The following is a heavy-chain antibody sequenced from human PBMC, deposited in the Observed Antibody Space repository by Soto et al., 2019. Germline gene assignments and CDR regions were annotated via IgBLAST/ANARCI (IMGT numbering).Heavy chain of an antibody. CDR2: VRSRAYGGKT. Sequence: SRRLSCTSSVFTFADYAISWFLQAPGNGLEWLGLVRSRAYGGKTDYAASVRGSFTISRDDSKSIAYLQMNTLRTEDTAVYYCARYKYPSRYSYCGMDVWGQGTTVTVSS. V-gene: IGHV3-49*03. CDR1: VFTFADYA. D-gene: IGHD2-21*01. CDR3: ARYKYPSRYSYCGMDV. J-gene: IGHJ6*02.